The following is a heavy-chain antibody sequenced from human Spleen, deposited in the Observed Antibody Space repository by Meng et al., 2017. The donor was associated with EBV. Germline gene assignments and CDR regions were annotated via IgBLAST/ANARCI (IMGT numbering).Heavy chain of an antibody. D-gene: IGHD2-15*01. Sequence: QRQLRESGPGLVKPLETLSLTCTVSAGSVIRDNYYWSWIRQPPGKGLEYIGYVSGAGSPNYNPSLKSRVTISMDTSKIQVSLKLTSVTAADTAVYYCARDSGVRGEWGQGTLVTVSS. V-gene: IGHV4-61*01. J-gene: IGHJ4*02. CDR1: AGSVIRDNYY. CDR2: VSGAGSP. CDR3: ARDSGVRGE.